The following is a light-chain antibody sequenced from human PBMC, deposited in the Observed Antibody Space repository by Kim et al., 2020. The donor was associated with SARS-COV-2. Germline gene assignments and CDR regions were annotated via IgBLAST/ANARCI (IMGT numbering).Light chain of an antibody. Sequence: LSASVGDRVTITCRASQGISSYLAWYQQKPGKAPKLLIYAASTLQSGVPSRFSGSGSGTEFTLTISSLQPEDFATYYCQQLNSYPPFGQGTKLEIK. CDR1: QGISSY. CDR2: AAS. V-gene: IGKV1-9*01. J-gene: IGKJ2*01. CDR3: QQLNSYPP.